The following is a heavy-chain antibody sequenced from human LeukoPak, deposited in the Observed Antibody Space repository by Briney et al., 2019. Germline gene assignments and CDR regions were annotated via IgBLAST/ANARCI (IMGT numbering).Heavy chain of an antibody. CDR1: GGSFSGYY. CDR3: AIARVGAPAMFDY. D-gene: IGHD3-16*01. CDR2: IYYSGST. J-gene: IGHJ4*02. Sequence: SEALSLTCAVSGGSFSGYYWSWIRQPPGEGLEWIGYIYYSGSTNYNPSLKSRVTISEDTSKNQFSLNLSSVTAADTAGYYCAIARVGAPAMFDYWGQETLVTVSS. V-gene: IGHV4-59*01.